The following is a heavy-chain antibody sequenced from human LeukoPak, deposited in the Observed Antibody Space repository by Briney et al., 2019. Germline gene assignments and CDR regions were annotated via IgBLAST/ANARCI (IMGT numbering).Heavy chain of an antibody. J-gene: IGHJ6*04. CDR3: ATFVGTVSGSYTVPGGLLV. D-gene: IGHD3-16*02. CDR2: INHDGSER. Sequence: PGGSLRLSCVALEFESTYFWITWVRRAPGKGLEWVANINHDGSERFYLDSVRGRFTISRDNAKNSLYLQMNSLRAEDTAVYYCATFVGTVSGSYTVPGGLLVWGKGTTVSVSS. CDR1: EFESTYFW. V-gene: IGHV3-7*01.